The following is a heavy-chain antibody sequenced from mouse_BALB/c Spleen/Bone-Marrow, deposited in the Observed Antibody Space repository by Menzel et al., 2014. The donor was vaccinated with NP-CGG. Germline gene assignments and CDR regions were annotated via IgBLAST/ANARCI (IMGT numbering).Heavy chain of an antibody. CDR1: GFTFSDAW. J-gene: IGHJ4*01. D-gene: IGHD4-1*01. Sequence: EVQGVESGGGLVQPGGSMKLSCASSGFTFSDAWMDWVRPSPEKGLEWVAEIRSKAINHASYYAESVKGRFTISRDDSKSSVYLQMNSLRAEDTGIYYCSRISGIGMDYWGQGTSVTVSS. CDR3: SRISGIGMDY. CDR2: IRSKAINHAS. V-gene: IGHV6-6*01.